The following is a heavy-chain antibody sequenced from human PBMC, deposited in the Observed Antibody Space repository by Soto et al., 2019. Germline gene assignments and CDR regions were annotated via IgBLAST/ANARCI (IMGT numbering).Heavy chain of an antibody. D-gene: IGHD3-16*02. V-gene: IGHV4-59*01. CDR3: ARVATFGGVIVTVSWFDP. CDR2: IYYSGSI. J-gene: IGHJ5*02. CDR1: GGSISSYY. Sequence: SETLSLTCTVSGGSISSYYWSWIRQPPGKGLEWIGYIYYSGSINYNPSLKSRVTISVDTSKNQFSLKLSSVTAADTAVYYCARVATFGGVIVTVSWFDPWGQGTLVTVSS.